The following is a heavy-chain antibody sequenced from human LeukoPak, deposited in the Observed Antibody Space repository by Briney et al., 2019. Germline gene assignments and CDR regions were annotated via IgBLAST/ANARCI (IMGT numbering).Heavy chain of an antibody. V-gene: IGHV1-3*03. Sequence: ASVKVSCKASGYTFTSHAMHWVRQAPGQRLEWMGWINAGNGNTKYSQEFQGRVTITRDTSASTAYMELSSLRSEDMAVYYCAREGIIVGALFDWGQGTLVTVSS. D-gene: IGHD1-26*01. J-gene: IGHJ4*02. CDR3: AREGIIVGALFD. CDR2: INAGNGNT. CDR1: GYTFTSHA.